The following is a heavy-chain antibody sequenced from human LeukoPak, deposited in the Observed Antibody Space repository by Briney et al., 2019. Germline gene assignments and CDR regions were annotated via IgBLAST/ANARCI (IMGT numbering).Heavy chain of an antibody. V-gene: IGHV3-74*01. CDR2: INSDGINT. J-gene: IGHJ4*02. CDR3: AKEIWPTVTTPGHTHFDY. CDR1: GFTFSNYW. D-gene: IGHD4-17*01. Sequence: PGGSLRLSCAASGFTFSNYWMHWVRQAPGKGLVWVSRINSDGINTSYADSVKGRFTISRDNSKNTLCLQMNSLRAEDTAVYYCAKEIWPTVTTPGHTHFDYWGQGTLVTVSS.